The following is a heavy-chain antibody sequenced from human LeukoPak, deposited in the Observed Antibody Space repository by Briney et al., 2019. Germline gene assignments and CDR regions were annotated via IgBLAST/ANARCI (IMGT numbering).Heavy chain of an antibody. CDR3: ARGRTIGARRGAFDI. Sequence: ASVKVSCKASGYTFTGYYMHWVRQAPGQGLEWMGWINPNSGGTNYAQKFQGRVTMTRDTSISTAYMELSRLRSDDTAVYFCARGRTIGARRGAFDIWGQGTMVYVSS. CDR1: GYTFTGYY. D-gene: IGHD6-6*01. CDR2: INPNSGGT. V-gene: IGHV1-2*02. J-gene: IGHJ3*02.